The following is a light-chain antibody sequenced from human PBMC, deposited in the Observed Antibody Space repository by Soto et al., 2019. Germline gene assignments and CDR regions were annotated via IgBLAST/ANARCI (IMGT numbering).Light chain of an antibody. CDR3: QKYIHYPLS. V-gene: IGKV1-5*03. Sequence: DIQMTQSPSTLTASIGVRVTITCRASQSYSTWLAGHQQRPGKAPKLLRYRGSSLESSVPSRFSGSGSGTKFTLAISSLQPDDFATYFCQKYIHYPLSVDGGPDTELK. CDR1: QSYSTW. J-gene: IGKJ4*02. CDR2: RGS.